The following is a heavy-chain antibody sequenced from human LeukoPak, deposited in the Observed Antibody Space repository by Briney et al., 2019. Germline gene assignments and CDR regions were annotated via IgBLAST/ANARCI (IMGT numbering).Heavy chain of an antibody. V-gene: IGHV4-39*01. CDR2: VYYSGST. D-gene: IGHD2-15*01. CDR1: GGSISSGNYY. J-gene: IGHJ4*02. Sequence: SETLSLTCTVSGGSISSGNYYWGWIRQPPGKGLEWIGSVYYSGSTYYNPSLKSRVTMSVDTSNNQFSMRLNSVTAADTAVYYCAASVVVVAARDYWGQGTLVTVSS. CDR3: AASVVVVAARDY.